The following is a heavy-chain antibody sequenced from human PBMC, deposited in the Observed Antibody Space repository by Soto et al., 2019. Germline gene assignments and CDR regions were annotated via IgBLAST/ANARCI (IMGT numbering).Heavy chain of an antibody. CDR1: GYTFTSYA. V-gene: IGHV1-3*01. CDR2: INAGNGNT. J-gene: IGHJ5*02. Sequence: QVQLVQSGAEVKKPGASVKVSCKASGYTFTSYAMHGVSQAPEQRLKWMEWINAGNGNTKYSQKFQGRVTITRDTSASTAYVELSSLRSDDTAVYYCASDHSSGWPRDGWFDPGGQGSLVTFSS. D-gene: IGHD6-19*01. CDR3: ASDHSSGWPRDGWFDP.